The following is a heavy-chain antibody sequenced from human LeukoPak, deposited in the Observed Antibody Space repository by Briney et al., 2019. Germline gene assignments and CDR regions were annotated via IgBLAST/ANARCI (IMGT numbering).Heavy chain of an antibody. CDR2: INPNSGDT. V-gene: IGHV1-2*02. D-gene: IGHD3-3*01. CDR3: ARYEMTDY. J-gene: IGHJ4*02. CDR1: GYTFTGFY. Sequence: ASVKVSCKASGYTFTGFYVRWVRRAPGQGLEWMGWINPNSGDTNYAQKFQGRVTMTRDMSIRTVYMEMKRLRSDDTAIYYCARYEMTDYWGQGTLVTVSS.